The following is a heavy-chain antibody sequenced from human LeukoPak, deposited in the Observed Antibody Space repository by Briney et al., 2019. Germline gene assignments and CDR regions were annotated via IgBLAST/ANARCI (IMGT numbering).Heavy chain of an antibody. CDR3: AKEYRNYKWWTFDP. D-gene: IGHD4-11*01. CDR1: GFDFRSFA. CDR2: ISGGGGGIT. J-gene: IGHJ5*02. V-gene: IGHV3-23*01. Sequence: GGSLRLSCVASGFDFRSFAMTWVRQAPGKGLEWVSVISGGGGGITYYADSVKGRFAISRDDSKNTLFLQMDSLRAEDTALYYCAKEYRNYKWWTFDPWGQGTLVTVSS.